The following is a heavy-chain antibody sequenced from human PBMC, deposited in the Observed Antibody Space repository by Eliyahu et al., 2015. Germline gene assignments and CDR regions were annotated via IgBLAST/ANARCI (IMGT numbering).Heavy chain of an antibody. CDR2: ISSTXDNT. D-gene: IGHD3-10*01. J-gene: IGHJ4*02. Sequence: EVRLLQSGGGLVQPGRSLRLSCAASXFTFSIYAMSWVRQAPGKGLEWVSAISSTXDNTYYADSVKGRFTISRDNSKNTLYLQMNSLSAEDTAVYYCAKDDVVRGSHFDSWGQGSLVTVSS. V-gene: IGHV3-23*01. CDR1: XFTFSIYA. CDR3: AKDDVVRGSHFDS.